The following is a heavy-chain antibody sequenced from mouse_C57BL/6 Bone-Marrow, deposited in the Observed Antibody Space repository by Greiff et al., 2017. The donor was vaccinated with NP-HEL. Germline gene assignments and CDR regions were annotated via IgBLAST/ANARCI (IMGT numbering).Heavy chain of an antibody. Sequence: QVQLQQSGPELVKPGASVKISCKASGYAFSSSWMNWVKQRPGKGLEWIGRIYPGDGDTNYNGKFKGKATLTADKSSSTAYMQLSSLTSEDSAVYFCASSHYYGSSSLAMDYWGQGTSVTVSS. CDR1: GYAFSSSW. D-gene: IGHD1-1*01. J-gene: IGHJ4*01. CDR3: ASSHYYGSSSLAMDY. V-gene: IGHV1-82*01. CDR2: IYPGDGDT.